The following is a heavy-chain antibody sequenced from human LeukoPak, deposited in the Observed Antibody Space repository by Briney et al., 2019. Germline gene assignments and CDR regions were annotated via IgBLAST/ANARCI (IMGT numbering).Heavy chain of an antibody. CDR2: IYTGGNT. Sequence: PGGSLRLSCAASGFIVSHKYMAWVRQAPGKGLEWLSIIYTGGNTVSAESVKGRFIISRDNSRNTVHLQMNSLRDDDTAVYYCARGQIDLLRNYFDSLGPGTLVAVSS. V-gene: IGHV3-66*01. CDR1: GFIVSHKY. CDR3: ARGQIDLLRNYFDS. D-gene: IGHD3-22*01. J-gene: IGHJ4*02.